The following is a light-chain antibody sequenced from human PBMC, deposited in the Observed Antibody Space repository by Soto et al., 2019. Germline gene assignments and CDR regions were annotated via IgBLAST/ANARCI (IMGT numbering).Light chain of an antibody. J-gene: IGKJ2*01. CDR3: QQYYRAPRT. CDR2: WAS. Sequence: DILMNQSPDSLAVSLGERATINCTSGRSLFYSPHNKSYLAWYQQKVGQPPQMLIYWASTRESGVPDRFRGSGSGTDFTLTISSLQADDVAVYYCQQYYRAPRTFGQGTKVDIK. V-gene: IGKV4-1*01. CDR1: RSLFYSPHNKSY.